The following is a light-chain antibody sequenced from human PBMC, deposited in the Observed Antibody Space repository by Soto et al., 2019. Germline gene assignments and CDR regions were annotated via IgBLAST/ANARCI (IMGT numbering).Light chain of an antibody. J-gene: IGKJ4*01. CDR3: LQKSNYPRT. CDR1: QGVRDD. V-gene: IGKV1-6*01. CDR2: SAS. Sequence: IQMTQSPSSLSASVGDRVTITCRASQGVRDDVGWYQQKPGKAPKLLIYSASTLQSGVPSRFSGSGSGTDFTFPISGLQPEDFATYYCLQKSNYPRTLGGGTKVDIK.